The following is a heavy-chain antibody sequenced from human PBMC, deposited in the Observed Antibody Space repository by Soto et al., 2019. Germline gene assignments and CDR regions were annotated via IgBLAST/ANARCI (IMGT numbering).Heavy chain of an antibody. D-gene: IGHD2-21*02. CDR1: GFTFSPYW. Sequence: EVQLVESGGGLVQPGGSLRLSCAASGFTFSPYWMHWVRQTPGKGLVWVSLINAEGNTIYADSVKGRFTISRDNAKNMLYLQMTSLRAEDTAVYFYARGSKTAFDPWGQGTLVTVSS. CDR2: INAEGNT. J-gene: IGHJ5*02. CDR3: ARGSKTAFDP. V-gene: IGHV3-74*01.